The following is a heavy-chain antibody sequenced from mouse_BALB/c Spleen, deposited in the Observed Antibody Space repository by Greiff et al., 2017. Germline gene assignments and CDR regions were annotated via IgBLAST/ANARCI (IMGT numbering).Heavy chain of an antibody. CDR3: ARHAGYWYFDV. Sequence: EVQLVESGGGLVQPGGSLKLSCAASGFTFSSYTMSWVRQTPEKRLEWVAYISNGGGSTYYPDTVKGRFTISRDNAKNTLYLQMSSLKSEDTAMYYCARHAGYWYFDVWGAGTTVTVSS. CDR1: GFTFSSYT. CDR2: ISNGGGST. V-gene: IGHV5-12-2*01. J-gene: IGHJ1*01.